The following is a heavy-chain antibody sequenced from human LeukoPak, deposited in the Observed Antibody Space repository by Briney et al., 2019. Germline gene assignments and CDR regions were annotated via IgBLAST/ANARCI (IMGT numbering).Heavy chain of an antibody. CDR3: ARERASGDAFDI. Sequence: PGGSLRLSCAASGFTFGSYSMNWVRQAPGKGLEWVSYISSSSSTIYYADSVKGRFTISRDNAKNSLYLQMNSLRAEDTAVYYCARERASGDAFDIWGQGTMVTVSS. V-gene: IGHV3-48*01. CDR2: ISSSSSTI. J-gene: IGHJ3*02. CDR1: GFTFGSYS.